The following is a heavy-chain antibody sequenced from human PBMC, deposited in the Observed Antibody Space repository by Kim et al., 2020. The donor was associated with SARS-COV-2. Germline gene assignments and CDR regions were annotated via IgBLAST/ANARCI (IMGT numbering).Heavy chain of an antibody. CDR1: GGTFSSYA. CDR2: IIPILGIA. CDR3: ARGGYCSGGSCYALDY. D-gene: IGHD2-15*01. Sequence: SVKVSCKASGGTFSSYAISWVRQAPGQGLEWMGRIIPILGIANYAQKFQGRVTITADKSTSTAYMELSSLRSEDTAVYYCARGGYCSGGSCYALDYWGQGTLVTVSS. J-gene: IGHJ4*02. V-gene: IGHV1-69*04.